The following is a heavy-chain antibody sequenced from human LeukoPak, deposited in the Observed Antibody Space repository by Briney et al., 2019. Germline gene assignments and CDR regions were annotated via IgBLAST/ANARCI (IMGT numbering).Heavy chain of an antibody. D-gene: IGHD4-11*01. CDR1: GYTFTSYY. J-gene: IGHJ4*02. CDR2: INPSGGST. Sequence: ASVKVSCKASGYTFTSYYMHWVRQAPGQGLGWMGIINPSGGSTSYAQKFQGRVTMTRDTSTSTVYMELSSLRSEDTAVYYCARGPDHSLYSNYQYYFDYWGQGTLVTVSS. V-gene: IGHV1-46*03. CDR3: ARGPDHSLYSNYQYYFDY.